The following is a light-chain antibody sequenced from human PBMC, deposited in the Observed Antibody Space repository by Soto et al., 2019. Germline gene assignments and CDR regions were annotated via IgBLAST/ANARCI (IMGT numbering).Light chain of an antibody. CDR1: QRITNNF. J-gene: IGKJ2*01. CDR2: GAS. Sequence: EIVLTQSPGALSLSPGERATLSCRASQRITNNFLAWFQQKPGLAPRLLIHGASIRASGVPGRFSGGGSGTDFVLTISRLEPEDFEVYYCQQYGRSPFTFGQGTKLQIK. CDR3: QQYGRSPFT. V-gene: IGKV3-20*01.